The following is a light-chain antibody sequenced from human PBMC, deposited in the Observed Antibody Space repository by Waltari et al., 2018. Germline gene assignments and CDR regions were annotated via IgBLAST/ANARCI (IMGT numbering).Light chain of an antibody. CDR2: WAS. Sequence: DIVMTQSPDSLAVSLGERVTINCKSSQSLLYNSNDKHYLAWYQQKTGQPPKLLFYWASTRHSGGPDRFSGSGSATDFTLTISSLQAEDVAVYYGQQYYSRRTFGQGTRVEIK. J-gene: IGKJ1*01. V-gene: IGKV4-1*01. CDR1: QSLLYNSNDKHY. CDR3: QQYYSRRT.